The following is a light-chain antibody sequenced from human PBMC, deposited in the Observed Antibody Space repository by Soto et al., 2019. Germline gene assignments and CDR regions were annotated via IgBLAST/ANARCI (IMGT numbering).Light chain of an antibody. J-gene: IGLJ7*01. CDR3: QSYDDSLSGPFSV. Sequence: QAVVTQPPSVSGAPGQRVTISCTGSSSNIGAGYDVHWYQQLPGTAPKLLIYGNSNRPSGVPDRFSGSKSGTSASLAITGLQAEDEADYYCQSYDDSLSGPFSVFGTGTQLTVL. CDR2: GNS. V-gene: IGLV1-40*01. CDR1: SSNIGAGYD.